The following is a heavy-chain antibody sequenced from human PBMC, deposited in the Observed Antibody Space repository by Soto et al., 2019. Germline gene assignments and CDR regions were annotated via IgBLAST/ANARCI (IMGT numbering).Heavy chain of an antibody. D-gene: IGHD3-10*01. V-gene: IGHV4-59*01. CDR2: VFYSGIP. J-gene: IGHJ4*02. Sequence: SETLSLTCTVSGGPITSYYCGWIRQPPGKTLEWLEYVFYSGIPTSSPSLKSRAAISVGRSKNQVSLNLRSVSAADTAVYYSVSRPEGRREGFFAYWGVGTLVTVSS. CDR3: VSRPEGRREGFFAY. CDR1: GGPITSYY.